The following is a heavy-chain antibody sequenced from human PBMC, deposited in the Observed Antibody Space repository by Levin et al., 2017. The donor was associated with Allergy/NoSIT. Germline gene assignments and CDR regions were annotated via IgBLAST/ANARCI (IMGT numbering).Heavy chain of an antibody. D-gene: IGHD6-13*01. CDR2: IYTSGST. CDR1: GGSISSYY. Sequence: PSETLSLTCTVSGGSISSYYWSWIRQPAGKGLEWIGRIYTSGSTNYNPSLKSRVTMSVDTSKNQFSLKLSSVTAADTAVYYCAREGPWVAPDQFSSSWYPGYFDYWGQGTLVTVSS. CDR3: AREGPWVAPDQFSSSWYPGYFDY. J-gene: IGHJ4*02. V-gene: IGHV4-4*07.